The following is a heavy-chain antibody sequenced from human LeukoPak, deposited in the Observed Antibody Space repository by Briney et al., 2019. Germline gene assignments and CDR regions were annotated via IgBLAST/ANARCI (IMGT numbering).Heavy chain of an antibody. Sequence: ASVKVSCKASGYTFTGYYMHWVRQAPGQGLEWMGWINPNSGGTNYAQKFQGRVTMTRDTSISTAYMELSRLRSDDTAVYYCARLYSSGGSCYSDTVAYWGQGTLVTVSS. D-gene: IGHD2-15*01. CDR1: GYTFTGYY. CDR2: INPNSGGT. J-gene: IGHJ4*02. V-gene: IGHV1-2*02. CDR3: ARLYSSGGSCYSDTVAY.